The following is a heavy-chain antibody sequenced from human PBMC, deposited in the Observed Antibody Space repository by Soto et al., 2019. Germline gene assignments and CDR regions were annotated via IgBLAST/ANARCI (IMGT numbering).Heavy chain of an antibody. CDR3: ARGGSYGYDY. CDR1: GGSIRSSSYY. V-gene: IGHV4-39*01. J-gene: IGHJ4*02. CDR2: LYYSGST. D-gene: IGHD5-18*01. Sequence: QLQLQELGPGLVKPSETLSLTCTVSGGSIRSSSYYWGWISQPPGKGLEWIGRLYYSGSTYYNPSLQSRVTRSVDTSKNQFSLKLNSVTAADTAVYYCARGGSYGYDYWGQGTLVTVSS.